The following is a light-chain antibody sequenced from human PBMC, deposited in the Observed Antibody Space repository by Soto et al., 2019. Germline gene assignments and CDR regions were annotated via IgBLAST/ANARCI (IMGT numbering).Light chain of an antibody. CDR1: QFISTY. V-gene: IGKV1-39*01. Sequence: DIQMTQSPSSLSASVGDTGTITCRASQFISTYLHWYQHKPTEGPNLLIFEASTVQSGVPSRFSGSGSGTDLTLTISYLQPEDFATYYCQQSYSLPPTFGGGTRVEIK. CDR2: EAS. CDR3: QQSYSLPPT. J-gene: IGKJ4*01.